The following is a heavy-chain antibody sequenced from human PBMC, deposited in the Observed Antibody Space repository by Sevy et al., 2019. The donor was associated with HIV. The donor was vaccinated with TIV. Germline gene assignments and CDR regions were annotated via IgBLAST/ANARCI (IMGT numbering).Heavy chain of an antibody. J-gene: IGHJ6*02. V-gene: IGHV4-30-4*01. CDR3: ATSKEYIYGPKEPNYHYGLDV. CDR1: DGSINSGDYY. D-gene: IGHD5-18*01. CDR2: IHHSGST. Sequence: SETLSLTCTVSDGSINSGDYYWTWLRQPPGKGLEWIGYIHHSGSTHHNASLKSRVTISLHTSKNQFSLKLSSLTAADTAVYYCATSKEYIYGPKEPNYHYGLDVWGQGTTVTVSS.